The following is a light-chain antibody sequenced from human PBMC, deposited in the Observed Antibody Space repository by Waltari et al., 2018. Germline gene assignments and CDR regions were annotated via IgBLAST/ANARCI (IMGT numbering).Light chain of an antibody. CDR2: VNSDGSH. CDR1: SGHSSNV. V-gene: IGLV4-69*01. CDR3: QTGGHGTWV. J-gene: IGLJ3*02. Sequence: QLVLTQSPSPSASLGASVKLPCPLSSGHSSNVIAWLQQQPEKGPRYLMKVNSDGSHSKGDEIPHCFSGSSSGAERYLTISSLQSEDEADYYCQTGGHGTWVFGGGTKLTVL.